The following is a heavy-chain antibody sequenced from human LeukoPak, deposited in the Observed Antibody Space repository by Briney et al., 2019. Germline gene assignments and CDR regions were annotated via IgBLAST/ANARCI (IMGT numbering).Heavy chain of an antibody. CDR2: IKEDGSEK. CDR3: ARDSSGYQ. J-gene: IGHJ4*02. D-gene: IGHD3-22*01. CDR1: GVTFSTYW. Sequence: PSGTLRLSCAASGVTFSTYWMSWIRQAPGKGLEWVANIKEDGSEKYYGDSVKGRFTISRDNAKNSLYLQMNSLRAEDTAVYYCARDSSGYQWGQGTLVTVSS. V-gene: IGHV3-7*01.